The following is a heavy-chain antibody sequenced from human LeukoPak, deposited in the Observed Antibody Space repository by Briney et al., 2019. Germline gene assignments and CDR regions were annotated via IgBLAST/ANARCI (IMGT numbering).Heavy chain of an antibody. J-gene: IGHJ5*02. CDR2: INPNSGGT. V-gene: IGHV1-2*02. Sequence: ASVKVSCKASGYTFTGYYMHWVRQAPGQGLEWMGWINPNSGGTNYAQKFQGRVTMTRDTSISTAYMELRSLRSDDTAVYYCARIAAAGTRGFDPWGQGTLVTVSS. D-gene: IGHD6-13*01. CDR3: ARIAAAGTRGFDP. CDR1: GYTFTGYY.